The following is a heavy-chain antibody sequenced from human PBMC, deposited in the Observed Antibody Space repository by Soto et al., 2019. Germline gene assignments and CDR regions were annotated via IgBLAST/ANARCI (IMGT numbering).Heavy chain of an antibody. V-gene: IGHV3-23*01. CDR1: GFTFSSVA. CDR3: AKLYWNPRYFDY. D-gene: IGHD1-1*01. CDR2: ISDNGGNT. J-gene: IGHJ4*02. Sequence: QSGGSLRLSCAASGFTFSSVAMTWVRQAPGKGLEWVSSISDNGGNTDYADSVRGRFTLSRDNSKNTLYLQMNHLKAEDTAVYYCAKLYWNPRYFDYWGQGARVTVSS.